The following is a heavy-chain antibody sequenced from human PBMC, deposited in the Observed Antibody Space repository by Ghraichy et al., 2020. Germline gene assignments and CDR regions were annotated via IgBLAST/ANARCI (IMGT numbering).Heavy chain of an antibody. D-gene: IGHD3-22*01. CDR3: ARDFPYYYDSSGYAFDI. J-gene: IGHJ3*02. Sequence: SETLSLTCTVSGGSISSYYWSWIRQPPGKGLEWIGYIYYSGSTNYNPSLKSRVTISVDTSKNQFSLKLSSVTAADTAVYYCARDFPYYYDSSGYAFDIWGQGTMVTVSS. V-gene: IGHV4-59*01. CDR1: GGSISSYY. CDR2: IYYSGST.